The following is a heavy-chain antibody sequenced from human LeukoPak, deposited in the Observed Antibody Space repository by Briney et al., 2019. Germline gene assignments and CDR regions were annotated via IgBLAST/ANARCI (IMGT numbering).Heavy chain of an antibody. CDR3: ARGRAGIAAAGFDY. J-gene: IGHJ4*02. CDR1: GFTFSMSA. V-gene: IGHV3-30-3*01. Sequence: PGGSLRLSCATSGFTFSMSAMHWVRLAPGKGLDWVAVISFDGGNKFYADSVKGRFSISRDNSKNTLYLQMNSLGLADTAVYFCARGRAGIAAAGFDYWGQGTLVTVSS. D-gene: IGHD6-13*01. CDR2: ISFDGGNK.